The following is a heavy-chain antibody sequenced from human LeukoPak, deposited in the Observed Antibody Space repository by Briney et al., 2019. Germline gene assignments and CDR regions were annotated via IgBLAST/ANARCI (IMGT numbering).Heavy chain of an antibody. CDR1: GYSISSGYY. CDR3: ARLGYWSTASCYNWFDP. D-gene: IGHD2-2*03. CDR2: IYHSGST. V-gene: IGHV4-38-2*01. Sequence: PSETLSLTCAVSGYSISSGYYWGWIRQPPGKGLEWIGSIYHSGSTYYNPSLKSRVTISVDTSKNQFSLKLSSVTAADTAVYYCARLGYWSTASCYNWFDPWGQGTLVTVSS. J-gene: IGHJ5*02.